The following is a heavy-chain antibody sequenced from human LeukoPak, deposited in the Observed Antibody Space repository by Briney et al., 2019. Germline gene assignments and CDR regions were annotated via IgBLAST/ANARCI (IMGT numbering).Heavy chain of an antibody. J-gene: IGHJ4*02. CDR3: TRLGEKADFDY. CDR1: GFTFSTYW. D-gene: IGHD3-16*01. V-gene: IGHV3-7*01. Sequence: GGSLRLSCAASGFTFSTYWMSWVRQAPGKGLEWVANIKQDGSESYYVDSVKGRFTFSRDNAKNSLYLQINSLRAEDTAVYYCTRLGEKADFDYWGQGTLVTVSS. CDR2: IKQDGSES.